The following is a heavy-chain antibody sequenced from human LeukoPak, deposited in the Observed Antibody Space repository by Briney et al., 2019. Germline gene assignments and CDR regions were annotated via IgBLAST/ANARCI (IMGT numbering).Heavy chain of an antibody. Sequence: ASVKVSCKASGYTFTSYGISWVRQPPGQGLEWMGWISAYNGNTNYAQKFQGRVTMTTDTSTSTAYMDLRSLRSDDTAVYYCARDVGYGSGSYTDYWGQGTLVTVSS. CDR1: GYTFTSYG. D-gene: IGHD3-10*01. CDR3: ARDVGYGSGSYTDY. J-gene: IGHJ4*02. V-gene: IGHV1-18*01. CDR2: ISAYNGNT.